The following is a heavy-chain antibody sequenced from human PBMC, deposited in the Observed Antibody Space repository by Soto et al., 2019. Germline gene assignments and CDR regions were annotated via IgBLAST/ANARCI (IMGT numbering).Heavy chain of an antibody. CDR3: AKDPATVTTENAFDI. V-gene: IGHV3-30*18. Sequence: QVQLVESGGGVVQPGRSLRLSCAASGFTFSSYGMHWVRQAPGKGLEWVAVISYDGSNKYYADSVKGRFTISRDNSKNTLYLQMNSLRPEDTGVYYCAKDPATVTTENAFDIWGQGTMVTVSS. CDR2: ISYDGSNK. J-gene: IGHJ3*02. CDR1: GFTFSSYG. D-gene: IGHD4-17*01.